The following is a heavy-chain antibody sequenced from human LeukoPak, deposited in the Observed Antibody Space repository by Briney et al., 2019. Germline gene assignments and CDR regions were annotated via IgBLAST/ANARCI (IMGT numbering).Heavy chain of an antibody. Sequence: GGSLRLSCEASGFTFSSHWMHWVRQAPGKGLFWVSRISFDGSVTTYADSVRDRFTVSRDNSKNMLFLQMDSLRADDTAVYYCVGRIVGEADYWGQGTLVTVSS. J-gene: IGHJ4*02. CDR1: GFTFSSHW. CDR3: VGRIVGEADY. D-gene: IGHD1-26*01. V-gene: IGHV3-74*03. CDR2: ISFDGSVT.